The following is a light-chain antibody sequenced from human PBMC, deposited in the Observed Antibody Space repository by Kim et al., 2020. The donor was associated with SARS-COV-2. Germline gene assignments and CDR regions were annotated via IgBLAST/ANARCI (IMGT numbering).Light chain of an antibody. V-gene: IGLV2-14*03. J-gene: IGLJ1*01. CDR2: DVH. CDR1: SNDVARYDY. Sequence: GQAISTSCTGTSNDVARYDYVSWYQQHPGKVPNLLIYDVHERPSGISNRFSGSKSGDTAFLIISGLQAEDEADYYCSSHTTSSTYVFGSGTKVTVL. CDR3: SSHTTSSTYV.